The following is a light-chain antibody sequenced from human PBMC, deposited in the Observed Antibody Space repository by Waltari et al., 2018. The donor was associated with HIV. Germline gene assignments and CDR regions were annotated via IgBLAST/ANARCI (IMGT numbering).Light chain of an antibody. Sequence: QLLLTHSPSASASLGASVKPTCPLSSGHSSYAIAWHQQQPEKGPRYLMKVNSNGSHSKGDGIPDRFSGSSSGAERYLTISSLQSEDEADYYCQTWGTDIVVFGGGTK. CDR3: QTWGTDIVV. CDR1: SGHSSYA. J-gene: IGLJ2*01. V-gene: IGLV4-69*01. CDR2: VNSNGSH.